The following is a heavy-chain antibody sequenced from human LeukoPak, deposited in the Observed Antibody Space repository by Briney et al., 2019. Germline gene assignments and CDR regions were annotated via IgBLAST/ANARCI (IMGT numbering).Heavy chain of an antibody. V-gene: IGHV4-59*01. Sequence: SETLSLTCTVSSASISTYYWSWIRQPPGKGLEWIGYIYHSGTSNYNPSLKSRVTMSVDTSKSQFSLSLSSVTSADTAVYYCAKAAKFYYGSETYYYFDYWGQGTLVTVSS. CDR2: IYHSGTS. CDR1: SASISTYY. J-gene: IGHJ4*02. D-gene: IGHD3-10*01. CDR3: AKAAKFYYGSETYYYFDY.